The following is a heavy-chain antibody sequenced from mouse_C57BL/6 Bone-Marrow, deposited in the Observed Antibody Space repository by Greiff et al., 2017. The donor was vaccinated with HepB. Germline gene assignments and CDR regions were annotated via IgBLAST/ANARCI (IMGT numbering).Heavy chain of an antibody. CDR2: ISGGGGNT. CDR1: GFTFSSYT. V-gene: IGHV5-9*01. J-gene: IGHJ4*01. Sequence: VQLKESGGGLVKPGGSLKLSCAASGFTFSSYTMSWVRQTPEKRLEWVATISGGGGNTYYPDSVKGRFTISRDNAKNTLYLQMSSLRSEDTALYYCARHDYAMDYWGQGTSVTVSS. CDR3: ARHDYAMDY.